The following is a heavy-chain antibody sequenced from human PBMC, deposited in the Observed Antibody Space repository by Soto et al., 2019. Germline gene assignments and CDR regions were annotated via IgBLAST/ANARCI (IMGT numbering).Heavy chain of an antibody. D-gene: IGHD3-9*01. CDR2: IKQDGSEK. Sequence: GGSLRLSCAASGFTFSSYWMSWVRQAPGKGLEWVANIKQDGSEKYYVDSVKGRFTISRDNAKNSLYLQMNSLRAEDTAVYYCARDRVENYDILTGYYYYYGMDVWGQGTTVTVSS. V-gene: IGHV3-7*01. J-gene: IGHJ6*02. CDR3: ARDRVENYDILTGYYYYYGMDV. CDR1: GFTFSSYW.